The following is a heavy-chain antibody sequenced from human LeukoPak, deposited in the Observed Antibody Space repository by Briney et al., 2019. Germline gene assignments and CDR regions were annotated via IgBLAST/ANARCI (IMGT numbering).Heavy chain of an antibody. CDR2: IVVGSGNT. CDR3: AAVQVGANYYFDY. CDR1: GFTFTSSA. J-gene: IGHJ4*02. D-gene: IGHD1-26*01. V-gene: IGHV1-58*02. Sequence: TSVKVSCKASGFTFTSSAMLWVRQARGQRLEWIGCIVVGSGNTNYAQKFQERVTITRDMSTSRAYMELSSLRSEDTAVYYCAAVQVGANYYFDYWGQGTLVTVSS.